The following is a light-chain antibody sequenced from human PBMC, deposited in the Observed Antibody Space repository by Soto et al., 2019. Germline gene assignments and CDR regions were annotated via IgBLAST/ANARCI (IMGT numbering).Light chain of an antibody. CDR1: SSDVGGYNY. Sequence: QSVLTQPASVSGSPGQSITISRTGTSSDVGGYNYVSWYQQHPGKAPKLMIYDVSNRPSGVSNRFSGSKSGNTASLTISGLQAEDEADYYCSSYTSSTVVFGGGTKLTVL. CDR3: SSYTSSTVV. J-gene: IGLJ2*01. CDR2: DVS. V-gene: IGLV2-14*01.